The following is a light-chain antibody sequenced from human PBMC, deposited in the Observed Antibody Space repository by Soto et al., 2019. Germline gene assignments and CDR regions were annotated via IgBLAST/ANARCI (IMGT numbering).Light chain of an antibody. V-gene: IGLV2-14*01. Sequence: QYALTQPASVSGSPGQSIAISCTGTNSDVGAYNHVSWYQHHPGKAPKLMIYEVNNRPSGVSDRCSGSKSGYTASLTISGLQAEDEADYYCCSYTTSNTRVFGTGTKLTVL. CDR3: CSYTTSNTRV. CDR1: NSDVGAYNH. J-gene: IGLJ1*01. CDR2: EVN.